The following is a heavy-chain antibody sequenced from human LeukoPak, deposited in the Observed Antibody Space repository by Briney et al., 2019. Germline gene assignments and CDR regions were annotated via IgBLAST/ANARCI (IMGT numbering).Heavy chain of an antibody. CDR1: GLTFSNLK. CDR2: ISAGGRTT. V-gene: IGHV3-48*03. D-gene: IGHD3-3*01. J-gene: IGHJ4*02. Sequence: GGSLRLSCAVSGLTFSNLKMNWVRQAPGKGLERVSYISAGGRTTFYADSVTGRFTISRDNAKNSLYLQMSSLRVEDTAVYYCASWAGNTQSDSWSGPFDYWGQGSLVTVSS. CDR3: ASWAGNTQSDSWSGPFDY.